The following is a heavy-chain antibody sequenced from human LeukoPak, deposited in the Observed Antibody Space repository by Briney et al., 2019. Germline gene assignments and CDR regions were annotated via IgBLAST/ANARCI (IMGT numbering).Heavy chain of an antibody. D-gene: IGHD5/OR15-5a*01. CDR1: GFTFSSYA. Sequence: GGSLRLSCAASGFTFSSYAMSWVRQAPGKGLEWFSTISGSGVNTYYADSVKGRFTISRENAKNTLYLQMNSLRAEDTAIYYCARDLHVWGKGTMVTISS. CDR2: ISGSGVNT. J-gene: IGHJ6*04. CDR3: ARDLHV. V-gene: IGHV3-23*01.